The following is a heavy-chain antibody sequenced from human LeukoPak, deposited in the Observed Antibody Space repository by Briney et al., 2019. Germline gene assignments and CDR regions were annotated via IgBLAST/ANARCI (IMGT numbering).Heavy chain of an antibody. Sequence: GGSLRLSCAASGFTFSSYAMHWVRQAPGKGLEWVAVISYDGSNKYYADSVKGRFTISRDNSKNTLYLQMNILRAEDTAVYYCARSPGPHCGGDCYRFDYWGQGTLVTVSS. J-gene: IGHJ4*02. V-gene: IGHV3-30*01. CDR1: GFTFSSYA. CDR3: ARSPGPHCGGDCYRFDY. CDR2: ISYDGSNK. D-gene: IGHD2-21*02.